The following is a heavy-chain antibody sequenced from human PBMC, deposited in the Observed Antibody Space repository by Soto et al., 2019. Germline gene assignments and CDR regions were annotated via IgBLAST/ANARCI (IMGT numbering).Heavy chain of an antibody. D-gene: IGHD6-19*01. Sequence: QLQLQESGPGLVKPSETLSLTCTVSGGSISSSSYYWGWIRQPPGKGLEWIGSIYYSGSTYYNPSLKSRVTISVDTSKNQFSLKLSSVTAADTAVYYCARHAGYSSGWSITHYYFDYWGQGTLVTVSS. CDR1: GGSISSSSYY. CDR3: ARHAGYSSGWSITHYYFDY. V-gene: IGHV4-39*01. J-gene: IGHJ4*02. CDR2: IYYSGST.